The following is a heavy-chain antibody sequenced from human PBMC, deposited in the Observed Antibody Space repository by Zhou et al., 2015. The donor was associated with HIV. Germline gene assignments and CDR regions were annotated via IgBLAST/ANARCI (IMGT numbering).Heavy chain of an antibody. J-gene: IGHJ6*04. D-gene: IGHD3-10*01. CDR1: GFTFSKYG. Sequence: QVQLVESGGGVVQPGRSLRLSCAASGFTFSKYGMHWVRQAPGKGLEWVAFIWYDGSKKYYGDSVKGRFTISRDNSKNTLFLQMSSLRADDTSVYYCARDRGPPLRSTAYYYYGMDVWAEGTTVTVLL. CDR3: ARDRGPPLRSTAYYYYGMDV. CDR2: IWYDGSKK. V-gene: IGHV3-33*01.